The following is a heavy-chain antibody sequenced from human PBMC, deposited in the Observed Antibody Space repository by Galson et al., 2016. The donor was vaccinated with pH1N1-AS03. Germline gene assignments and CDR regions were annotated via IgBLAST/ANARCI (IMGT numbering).Heavy chain of an antibody. CDR2: IKSKTDGGTT. V-gene: IGHV3-15*01. D-gene: IGHD5-24*01. CDR3: NTVGVGDSSSYDY. CDR1: GFSFSNAW. J-gene: IGHJ6*03. Sequence: SLRLSCAASGFSFSNAWMTWVHQAPGKGLEWVGRIKSKTDGGTTEYAAPVKGRFTISRDDSKNTLFLQMNTLIIEDTAVYYCNTVGVGDSSSYDYWGKGTTVTVSS.